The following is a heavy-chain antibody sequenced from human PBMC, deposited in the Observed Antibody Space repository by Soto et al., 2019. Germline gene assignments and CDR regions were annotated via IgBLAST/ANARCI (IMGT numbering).Heavy chain of an antibody. CDR3: AKKFLKGYYDSSGYYYAADWFDP. CDR2: ISGSGGST. Sequence: SLRLSCAASGFTFSSYAMSWVRQAPGKGLEWVSAISGSGGSTYYADSVKGRFTISRDNSKNTLYLQMNSLRAEGTAVYYCAKKFLKGYYDSSGYYYAADWFDPWGQGTLVTVSS. D-gene: IGHD3-22*01. CDR1: GFTFSSYA. V-gene: IGHV3-23*01. J-gene: IGHJ5*02.